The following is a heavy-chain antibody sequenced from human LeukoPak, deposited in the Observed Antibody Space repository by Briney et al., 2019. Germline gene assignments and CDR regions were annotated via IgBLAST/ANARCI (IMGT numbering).Heavy chain of an antibody. V-gene: IGHV1-3*01. D-gene: IGHD3-9*01. CDR2: INAGNGNT. CDR1: GYTFTAYA. Sequence: GASVXXXCKASGYTFTAYAXLWVRQXPXQRXEWMGWINAGNGNTKYSQKFQGRVTITRDTSASTAYMELSSLRSEDTAVYYCAREADYYASAPGYWGQGTLVTVSS. J-gene: IGHJ4*02. CDR3: AREADYYASAPGY.